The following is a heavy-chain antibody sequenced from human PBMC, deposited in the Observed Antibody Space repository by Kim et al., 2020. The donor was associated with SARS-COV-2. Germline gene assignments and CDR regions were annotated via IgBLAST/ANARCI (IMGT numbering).Heavy chain of an antibody. J-gene: IGHJ3*02. V-gene: IGHV4-31*03. CDR1: GGSISSGGYY. CDR2: IYYSGST. CDR3: ARARITMIVVLDAFDI. D-gene: IGHD3-22*01. Sequence: SETLSLTCTVSGGSISSGGYYWSWILQNPGKGLEWIGYIYYSGSTYYNPSLKSRVTISVDTSKNQFSLKLSSVTAADTAVYYCARARITMIVVLDAFDIWGQGTMVTVSS.